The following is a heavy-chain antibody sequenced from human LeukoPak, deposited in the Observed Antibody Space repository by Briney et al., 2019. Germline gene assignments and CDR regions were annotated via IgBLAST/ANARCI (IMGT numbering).Heavy chain of an antibody. CDR3: ARVPSFVVVSSFDY. J-gene: IGHJ4*02. D-gene: IGHD2-21*01. CDR2: INPNSGGT. V-gene: IGHV1-2*02. Sequence: ASVKVSCKASGYTFTGYYMHWVRQAPGQGREWMGWINPNSGGTNYAQKFQGRVTMTRDTSISTAYMELSRLRSDDTAVYYCARVPSFVVVSSFDYWGQGTLVTVSS. CDR1: GYTFTGYY.